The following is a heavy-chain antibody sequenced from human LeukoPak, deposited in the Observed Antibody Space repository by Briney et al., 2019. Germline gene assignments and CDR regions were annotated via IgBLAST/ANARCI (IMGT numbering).Heavy chain of an antibody. V-gene: IGHV4-31*03. CDR1: GGSISSGGYY. CDR2: IYYSGST. D-gene: IGHD3-10*01. CDR3: ARELLWFGELNPDH. J-gene: IGHJ4*02. Sequence: SETLSLTCTVSGGSISSGGYYWSWIRQHPGKGLEWIGYIYYSGSTYYNPSLKSRVTISVDTSKNQFSLKLSSVTAADTAVYYCARELLWFGELNPDHWGQGTLVTVSS.